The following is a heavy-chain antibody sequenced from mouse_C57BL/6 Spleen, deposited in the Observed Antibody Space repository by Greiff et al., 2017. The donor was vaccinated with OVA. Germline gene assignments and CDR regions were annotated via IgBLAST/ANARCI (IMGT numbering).Heavy chain of an antibody. CDR3: ASWDSNYAWFAY. CDR2: INYDGSST. Sequence: EVQRVESEGGLVQPGSSMKLSCTASGFTFSDYYMAWVRQVPEKGLEWVANINYDGSSTYYLDSLKSRFIISRDNAKNILYLQMSSLKSEDTATYYCASWDSNYAWFAYWGQGTLVTVSA. J-gene: IGHJ3*01. D-gene: IGHD2-5*01. CDR1: GFTFSDYY. V-gene: IGHV5-16*01.